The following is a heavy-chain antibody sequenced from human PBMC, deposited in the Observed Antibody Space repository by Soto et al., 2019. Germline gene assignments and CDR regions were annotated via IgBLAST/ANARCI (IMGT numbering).Heavy chain of an antibody. CDR1: GGSFSGYY. CDR2: INHSGST. D-gene: IGHD6-19*01. CDR3: ARAKQWLVRYGMDV. V-gene: IGHV4-34*01. Sequence: SETLSLTCAVYGGSFSGYYWSWIRQPPGKGLEWIGEINHSGSTNYNPSPKSRVTISVDTSKNQFSLKLSSVTAADTAVYYCARAKQWLVRYGMDVWGQGTTVTVSS. J-gene: IGHJ6*02.